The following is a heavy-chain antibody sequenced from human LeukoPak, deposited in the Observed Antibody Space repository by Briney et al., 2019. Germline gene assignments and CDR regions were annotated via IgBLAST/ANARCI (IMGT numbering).Heavy chain of an antibody. Sequence: SETQSLTCTVSGGSISNYHWSWIRQPAGKGLEWIGQIHTSGSTNYNPPLKSRVTVSIDTPENQVSLTIRYVTAADTAVYYCARRDTFSGWSFDYWGQGILVTVSS. D-gene: IGHD6-19*01. CDR3: ARRDTFSGWSFDY. V-gene: IGHV4-4*07. CDR1: GGSISNYH. CDR2: IHTSGST. J-gene: IGHJ4*02.